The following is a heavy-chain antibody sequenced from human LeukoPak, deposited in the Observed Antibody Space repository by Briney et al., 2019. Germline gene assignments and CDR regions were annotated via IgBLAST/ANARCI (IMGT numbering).Heavy chain of an antibody. J-gene: IGHJ6*02. CDR1: GFTFSSYS. Sequence: GSLRLSCAASGFTFSSYSMNWVRQAPGKGLEWVSSISSSSSYIYYADSVKGRFTISRDNAKNSLYLQMNSLRAEDTAVYYCASAYCGGDCYWNYYYGMDVWGQGTTVTVSS. D-gene: IGHD2-21*02. CDR2: ISSSSSYI. CDR3: ASAYCGGDCYWNYYYGMDV. V-gene: IGHV3-21*01.